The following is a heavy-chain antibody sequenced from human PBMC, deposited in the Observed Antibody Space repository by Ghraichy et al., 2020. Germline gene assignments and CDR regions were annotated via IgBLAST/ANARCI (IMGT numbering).Heavy chain of an antibody. CDR1: GFTFSNYA. J-gene: IGHJ6*04. D-gene: IGHD6-13*01. Sequence: GGSLRLSCAASGFTFSNYAIHWVRQAPGKGLECVSGISSSGGSTYYADSVKGRFTISRDNSKNTLYLQMGSLRDEDMAVYYCARGRLAAAGTGKPFYYGMDVWGKGTTVTVSS. V-gene: IGHV3-64*02. CDR3: ARGRLAAAGTGKPFYYGMDV. CDR2: ISSSGGST.